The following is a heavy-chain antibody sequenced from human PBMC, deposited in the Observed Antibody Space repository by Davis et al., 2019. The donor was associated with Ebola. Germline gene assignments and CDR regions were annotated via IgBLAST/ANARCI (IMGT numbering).Heavy chain of an antibody. J-gene: IGHJ3*02. D-gene: IGHD3-22*01. CDR3: ARDTYYYDSSGYYRDAFDI. CDR1: GGSISSSSYY. CDR2: IYYSGST. V-gene: IGHV4-39*07. Sequence: SETLSLTCTVSGGSISSSSYYWGWIRQPPGKGLEWIGSIYYSGSTYYNPSLKSRVTISVDTSKNQFSLKLSSVTAADTAVYYCARDTYYYDSSGYYRDAFDIWGQGTMVTVSS.